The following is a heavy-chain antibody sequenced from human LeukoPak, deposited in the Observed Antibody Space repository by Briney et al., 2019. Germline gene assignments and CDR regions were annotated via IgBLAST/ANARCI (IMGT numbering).Heavy chain of an antibody. J-gene: IGHJ6*03. CDR3: ARQYDFWSGYYGSYYYYYMDV. Sequence: GASVKVSCKASGYTFTSYGISWVRQAPGQGLEWRGWISAYNGNTNYAQKLQGRVTMTTDTSTSTAYMELRSLRSDDTAVYYCARQYDFWSGYYGSYYYYYMDVWGKGTTVTVSS. V-gene: IGHV1-18*01. D-gene: IGHD3-3*01. CDR2: ISAYNGNT. CDR1: GYTFTSYG.